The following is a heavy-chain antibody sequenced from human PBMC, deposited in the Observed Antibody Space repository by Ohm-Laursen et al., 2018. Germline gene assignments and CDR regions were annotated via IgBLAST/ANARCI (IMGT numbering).Heavy chain of an antibody. V-gene: IGHV3-23*01. CDR3: AKDPLRGYYDSSGYPNWFDP. CDR2: ISGSGGST. Sequence: SLRLSCAASGFTFSSYGMHWVRQAPGKGLEWVSAISGSGGSTYYAVSVQGRFTISRDNSKNTLYLQMNSLRAEDTAVYYCAKDPLRGYYDSSGYPNWFDPRGQGTMVTVSS. D-gene: IGHD3-22*01. CDR1: GFTFSSYG. J-gene: IGHJ3*01.